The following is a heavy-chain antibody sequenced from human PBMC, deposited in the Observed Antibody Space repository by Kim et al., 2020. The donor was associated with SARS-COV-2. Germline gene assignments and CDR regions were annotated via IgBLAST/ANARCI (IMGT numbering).Heavy chain of an antibody. CDR3: ASGYSGYDQEGLFDY. D-gene: IGHD5-12*01. V-gene: IGHV6-1*01. Sequence: VSVKSRITSNPDTSKNQFSLQLNSVTPEDTAVYYCASGYSGYDQEGLFDYWGQGTLVTVSS. J-gene: IGHJ4*02.